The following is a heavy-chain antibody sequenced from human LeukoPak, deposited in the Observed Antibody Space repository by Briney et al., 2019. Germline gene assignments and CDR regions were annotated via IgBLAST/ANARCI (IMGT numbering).Heavy chain of an antibody. J-gene: IGHJ4*02. Sequence: GGSLRLSCAASGFTFSNYSMNWVRQAPGKGLEWVSSISSSSSYIYYADSVKGRFTISRDNAKNSLYLQMNSLRAEDTAVYYCARDLSLGATTKFDYWGQGTLVTVSS. V-gene: IGHV3-21*01. CDR1: GFTFSNYS. CDR3: ARDLSLGATTKFDY. CDR2: ISSSSSYI. D-gene: IGHD1-26*01.